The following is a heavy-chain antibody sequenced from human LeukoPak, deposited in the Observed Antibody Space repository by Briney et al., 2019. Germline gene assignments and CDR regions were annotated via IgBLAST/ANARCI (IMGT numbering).Heavy chain of an antibody. CDR3: ARGGDIVATVDY. CDR1: GYTFTSYG. J-gene: IGHJ4*02. V-gene: IGHV1-18*01. CDR2: INPNSGGT. D-gene: IGHD5-12*01. Sequence: ASVKVSCKASGYTFTSYGISWVRQAPGQGLAWMGWINPNSGGTNYAQKFQGRVTITADNSTSTAYMELSSLRSEDTAVYYCARGGDIVATVDYWGQGTLVTVSS.